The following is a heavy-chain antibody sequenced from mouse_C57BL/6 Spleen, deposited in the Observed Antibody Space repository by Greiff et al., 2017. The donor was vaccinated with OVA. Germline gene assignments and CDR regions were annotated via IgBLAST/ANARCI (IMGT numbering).Heavy chain of an antibody. J-gene: IGHJ4*01. V-gene: IGHV1-61*01. CDR2: IYPSDSDT. CDR3: AREEDYYGSSYAMDY. CDR1: GYTFTSYW. D-gene: IGHD1-1*01. Sequence: QVHVKQPGAELVRPGSSVKLSCKASGYTFTSYWMDWVKQRPGQGLEWIGNIYPSDSDTHYNQKFKDKATLTVDKSSSTAYMQLSSLTSEDSAVYYCAREEDYYGSSYAMDYWGQGTSVTVSS.